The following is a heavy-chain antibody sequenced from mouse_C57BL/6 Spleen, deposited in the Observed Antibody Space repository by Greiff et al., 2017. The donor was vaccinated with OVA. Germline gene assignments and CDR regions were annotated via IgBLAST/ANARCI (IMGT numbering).Heavy chain of an antibody. CDR3: AKSTVVDAMDY. Sequence: VQLQQSGPELVKPGASVKISCKASGYAFSSSGRNWVKQRPGKGLEWIGRIYPGDGDTNYNGKFKGKATLTADKSSSTAYMQLSSLTSEDSAVYFCAKSTVVDAMDYWGQGTSVTVSS. CDR2: IYPGDGDT. D-gene: IGHD1-1*01. V-gene: IGHV1-82*01. J-gene: IGHJ4*01. CDR1: GYAFSSSG.